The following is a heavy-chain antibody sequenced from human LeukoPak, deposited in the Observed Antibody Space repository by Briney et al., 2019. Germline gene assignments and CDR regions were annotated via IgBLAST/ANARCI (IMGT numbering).Heavy chain of an antibody. CDR1: GYTFATYY. Sequence: ASVKVSCKASGYTFATYYMHWVRQAPGQGLEWMGVINPSSGSTNYAQNFQGRVTMTRDTSTTTVYMELSSLRSEDTAMYYCALMSRVDTGKSPFDDWGQGSLVTVSS. V-gene: IGHV1-46*01. CDR2: INPSSGST. D-gene: IGHD5-18*01. CDR3: ALMSRVDTGKSPFDD. J-gene: IGHJ4*02.